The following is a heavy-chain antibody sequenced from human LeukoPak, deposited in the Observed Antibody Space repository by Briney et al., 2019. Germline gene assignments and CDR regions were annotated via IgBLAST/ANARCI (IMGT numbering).Heavy chain of an antibody. CDR1: GFTFSSYA. J-gene: IGHJ3*02. V-gene: IGHV3-23*01. Sequence: PGGSLRLSCAASGFTFSSYAMSWVRQAPGKGLEWASAISGSGGSTYYADSVKGRFTISRDNSKNTLYLQMNSLRAEDTAVYYCAKDYDILTGYPAGDAFDIWGQGTMVTVSS. CDR2: ISGSGGST. CDR3: AKDYDILTGYPAGDAFDI. D-gene: IGHD3-9*01.